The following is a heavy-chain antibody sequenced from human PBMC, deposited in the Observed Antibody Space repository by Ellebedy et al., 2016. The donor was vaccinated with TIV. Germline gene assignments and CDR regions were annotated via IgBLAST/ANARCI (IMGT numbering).Heavy chain of an antibody. D-gene: IGHD6-13*01. V-gene: IGHV3-74*01. Sequence: GESLKISCAASGLTFSSYWMHWVRQAPGKGLVWVSRVNSDGSSTTYADSVKGRFTISRDNAKHTLYLQMNSLRGEDTALYYCVSSSPVIDYWGQGTLVTVSS. CDR3: VSSSPVIDY. J-gene: IGHJ4*02. CDR1: GLTFSSYW. CDR2: VNSDGSST.